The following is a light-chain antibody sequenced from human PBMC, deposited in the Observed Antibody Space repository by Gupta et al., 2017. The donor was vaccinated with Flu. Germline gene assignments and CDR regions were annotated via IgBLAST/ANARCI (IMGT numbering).Light chain of an antibody. CDR1: NSDVGNYNL. CDR3: CSFGAHNTPV. Sequence: QSALTQPASVSGSPGQSVTISCTGTNSDVGNYNLVSWYQQHPDKVPKLILYDVTKRPSGVSIRFSGSKSGNTASLRISGLQAEDEADYYCCSFGAHNTPVFGGGTKLTVL. CDR2: DVT. V-gene: IGLV2-23*02. J-gene: IGLJ2*01.